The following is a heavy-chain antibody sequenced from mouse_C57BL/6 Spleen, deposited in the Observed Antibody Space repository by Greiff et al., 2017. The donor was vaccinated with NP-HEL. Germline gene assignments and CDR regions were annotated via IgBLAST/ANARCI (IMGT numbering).Heavy chain of an antibody. Sequence: QVQLKQPGAELVMPGASVKLSCKASGYTFTSYWMHWVKQRPGQGLEWIGEIDPSDSYTNYNQKFKGKSTLTVDKSSSTAYMQLSSLTSEDSAVYYCARGDGNSYYYAMDYWGQGTSVTVSS. V-gene: IGHV1-69*01. J-gene: IGHJ4*01. CDR2: IDPSDSYT. CDR1: GYTFTSYW. D-gene: IGHD2-1*01. CDR3: ARGDGNSYYYAMDY.